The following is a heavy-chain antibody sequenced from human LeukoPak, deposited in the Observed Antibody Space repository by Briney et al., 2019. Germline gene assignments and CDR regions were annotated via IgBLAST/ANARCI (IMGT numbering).Heavy chain of an antibody. J-gene: IGHJ4*02. Sequence: GGSLRLSCAASGFTFSDYYMSWIRQAPGKGLEWVSYISSSGSTIYYADSVKGRFTISRDNAKNSLYLQMNSLRAEDTAVYYCAREQRYCSGGSCYSGYFDYWGQGTLVTVSS. CDR3: AREQRYCSGGSCYSGYFDY. CDR2: ISSSGSTI. V-gene: IGHV3-11*01. CDR1: GFTFSDYY. D-gene: IGHD2-15*01.